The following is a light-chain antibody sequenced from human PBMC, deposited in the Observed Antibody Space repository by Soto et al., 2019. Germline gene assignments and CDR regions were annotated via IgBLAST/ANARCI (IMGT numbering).Light chain of an antibody. Sequence: EIVMTQSPVTLSVSPGERATLSCRASQSVSNNLAWYQQKPGQAPRLLIFSASSRATGSPARFSGSGSGTDFTLTISSLQSEDFAIYFCQQYNNWLRTFGQGTKVEMK. V-gene: IGKV3D-15*01. CDR3: QQYNNWLRT. CDR1: QSVSNN. J-gene: IGKJ1*01. CDR2: SAS.